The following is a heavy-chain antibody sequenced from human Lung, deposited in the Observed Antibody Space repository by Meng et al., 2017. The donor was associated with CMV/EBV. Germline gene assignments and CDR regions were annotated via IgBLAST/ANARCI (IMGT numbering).Heavy chain of an antibody. V-gene: IGHV1-69*10. Sequence: SXXVSXKASGGTXSSYAISWVRQAPGQGLEWMGGIIPILGIANYAQKFQGRVTITADKSTSTAYMELSSLRSEDTAVYYCARERADYYDSSGYYYVPYYYYYGMDVXGQGXTVTVSS. J-gene: IGHJ6*02. CDR2: IIPILGIA. D-gene: IGHD3-22*01. CDR1: GGTXSSYA. CDR3: ARERADYYDSSGYYYVPYYYYYGMDV.